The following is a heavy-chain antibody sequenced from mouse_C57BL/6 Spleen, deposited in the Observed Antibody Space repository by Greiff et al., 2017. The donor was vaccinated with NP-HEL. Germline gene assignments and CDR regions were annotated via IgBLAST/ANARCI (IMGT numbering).Heavy chain of an antibody. CDR1: GYSFTSYY. D-gene: IGHD1-1*01. J-gene: IGHJ4*01. CDR3: ARSITTVVADY. Sequence: QVQLKESGPELVKPGASVKISCKASGYSFTSYYIHWVKQRPGQGLEWIGWIYPGSGNTKYNEKFKGKATLTADTSSSTAYMQLSSLTSEDSAVYYCARSITTVVADYWGQGTSVTVSS. CDR2: IYPGSGNT. V-gene: IGHV1-66*01.